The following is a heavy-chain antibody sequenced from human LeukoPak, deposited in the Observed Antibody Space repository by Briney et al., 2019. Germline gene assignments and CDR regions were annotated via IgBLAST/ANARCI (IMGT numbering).Heavy chain of an antibody. D-gene: IGHD3-10*01. Sequence: ESLKTIRQTSGIRLKEYWIGWVRQRSGKGLEEMGIIKPGDSDTRYSPSFQGQAYISVDKPMSTAYLQWRSLKASDTARYYCATPGGGLMYGPATYALTWGQGTQVTVSS. CDR1: GIRLKEYW. CDR2: IKPGDSDT. V-gene: IGHV5-51*04. CDR3: ATPGGGLMYGPATYALT. J-gene: IGHJ5*02.